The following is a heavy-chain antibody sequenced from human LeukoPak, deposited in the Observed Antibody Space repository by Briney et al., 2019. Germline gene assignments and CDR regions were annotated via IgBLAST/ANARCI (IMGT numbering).Heavy chain of an antibody. J-gene: IGHJ3*02. V-gene: IGHV5-51*01. CDR3: ASQLGFCSETTCSKGAFDI. CDR2: IYLGNSDT. D-gene: IGHD2-2*01. CDR1: GYIFTNYW. Sequence: GESLKISCKGSGYIFTNYWVVWVRQMPGKGLEWMGIIYLGNSDTRYSPTFQGQVTISADKSISTAYLQWSSLKASDTAMYYCASQLGFCSETTCSKGAFDIWGQGTMVTVSS.